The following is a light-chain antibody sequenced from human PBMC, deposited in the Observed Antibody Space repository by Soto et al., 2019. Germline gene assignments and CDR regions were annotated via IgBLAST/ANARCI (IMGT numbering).Light chain of an antibody. V-gene: IGKV3-11*01. CDR3: QQRSNWPLT. J-gene: IGKJ4*01. Sequence: EIVLTQSPATLSLSPGERATLSCRASQSVSSYLAWYQQKPGQAPSLLIYDASNRATSIPARFSGSGSATYFTLTISSLEPEDFAVYYCQQRSNWPLTFGGGTKVEIK. CDR1: QSVSSY. CDR2: DAS.